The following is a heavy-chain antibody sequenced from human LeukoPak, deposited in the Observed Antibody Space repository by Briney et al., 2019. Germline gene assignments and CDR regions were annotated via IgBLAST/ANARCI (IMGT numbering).Heavy chain of an antibody. CDR2: IRYDGSNK. CDR3: ARDKFYSSSYFDY. D-gene: IGHD6-13*01. J-gene: IGHJ4*02. CDR1: GFTFSSYG. V-gene: IGHV3-30*02. Sequence: GGSLRLSCAASGFTFSSYGMHWVRQAPGKGLEWVAFIRYDGSNKYYADSVKGRFTISRDNSKNTLYLQMNSLRAEDTAVYYCARDKFYSSSYFDYWGQGTLVTVSS.